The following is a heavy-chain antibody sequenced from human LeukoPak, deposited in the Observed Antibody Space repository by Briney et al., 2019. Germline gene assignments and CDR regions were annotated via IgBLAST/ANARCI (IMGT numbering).Heavy chain of an antibody. Sequence: GGSLRLSCAASGFTFSNYAMTWVRQAPGKGLEWVSAISGSGSSTYYADSVEGRFTISRDNSKNTLDLQMSSLRPEDTSTYYCVRRAGSYYFDYWGQGSLVTVSS. CDR3: VRRAGSYYFDY. CDR2: ISGSGSST. V-gene: IGHV3-23*01. D-gene: IGHD1-26*01. CDR1: GFTFSNYA. J-gene: IGHJ4*02.